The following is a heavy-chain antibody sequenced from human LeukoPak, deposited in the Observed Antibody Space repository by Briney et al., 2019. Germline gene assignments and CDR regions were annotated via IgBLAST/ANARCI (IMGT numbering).Heavy chain of an antibody. Sequence: PGRSLRLSCVASGITFSSFGMHWVRQAPGKGLEWVAFIWYDGSNEYYADSVKGRFTIFRDNSKNTLYLQMNSLRGDDTAVYYCARDSPATAGPFDPWGQGTLVTVSS. CDR1: GITFSSFG. D-gene: IGHD6-13*01. J-gene: IGHJ5*02. CDR3: ARDSPATAGPFDP. V-gene: IGHV3-33*01. CDR2: IWYDGSNE.